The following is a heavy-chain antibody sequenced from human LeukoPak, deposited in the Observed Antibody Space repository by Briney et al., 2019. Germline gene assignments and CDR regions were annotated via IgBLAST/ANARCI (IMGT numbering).Heavy chain of an antibody. J-gene: IGHJ4*02. D-gene: IGHD6-19*01. CDR2: IIPIFGTA. V-gene: IGHV1-69*13. CDR3: ARDHKYSSGWYDN. CDR1: GGTFSSYA. Sequence: RRASVKVSCTASGGTFSSYAISWVRQAPGQGLEWMGGIIPIFGTANYAQKFQGRVTITADESTSTAYMELSSLRSEDTAVYYCARDHKYSSGWYDNWGQGTLVTVSS.